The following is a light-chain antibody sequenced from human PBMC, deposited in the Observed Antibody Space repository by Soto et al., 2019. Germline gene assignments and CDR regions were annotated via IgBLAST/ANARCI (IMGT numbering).Light chain of an antibody. J-gene: IGKJ5*01. V-gene: IGKV1-5*01. CDR3: QPSHTYPLP. Sequence: IQRSQTAPTRAAYGKDRVTSDCRARQSISNRLAWYQQKPGKAPKVLIYDASTLRSGVPSRFSGSGSGTEFTLTLRSLQADYFAPSYCQPSHTYPLPIAQGTRLEIK. CDR1: QSISNR. CDR2: DAS.